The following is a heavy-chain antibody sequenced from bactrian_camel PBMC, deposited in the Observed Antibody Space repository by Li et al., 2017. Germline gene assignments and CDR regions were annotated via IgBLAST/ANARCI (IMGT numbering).Heavy chain of an antibody. V-gene: IGHV3S26*01. CDR3: AAIIQCRANWNETGTYNY. CDR1: GHTYSNYC. CDR2: SYSDDGST. J-gene: IGHJ4*01. D-gene: IGHD8*01. Sequence: HVQLVESGGGLVQPGGSLRLSCVASGHTYSNYCMSWFRQAPGKEREGVAVSYSDDGSTSYSDSVKGRFTISQDNAKTTLYLQMNSLKPEDTAVYYCAAIIQCRANWNETGTYNYWGQGTQVTVS.